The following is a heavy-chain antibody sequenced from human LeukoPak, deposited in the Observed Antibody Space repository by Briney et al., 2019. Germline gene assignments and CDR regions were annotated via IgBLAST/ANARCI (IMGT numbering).Heavy chain of an antibody. D-gene: IGHD3-10*01. CDR1: GDSISTSNYY. Sequence: SETLALTCTVSGDSISTSNYYWGWIRQPPGKGLEWIGNIFYSGSTYYSPSLKSRVTISLDTSRNQFSLKLSSVTAADTAVYYCARHDLRLLNYYGSLSFDIWGQGTMVTVSS. CDR3: ARHDLRLLNYYGSLSFDI. V-gene: IGHV4-39*01. J-gene: IGHJ3*02. CDR2: IFYSGST.